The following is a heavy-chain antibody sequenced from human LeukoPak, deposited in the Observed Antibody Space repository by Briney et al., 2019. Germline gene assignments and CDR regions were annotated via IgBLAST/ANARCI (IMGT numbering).Heavy chain of an antibody. V-gene: IGHV1-2*02. J-gene: IGHJ3*01. CDR1: GYTFDENH. Sequence: GASVKVSCKASGYTFDENHIHWVRQAASQGAECMGWINPKSGATDSAQQLQGRLTMTRDTAIGTASMDLSGLRLDDTGIYYCARAGDESTGHYDSLHFWGQGTMVTVSS. CDR3: ARAGDESTGHYDSLHF. D-gene: IGHD2-8*02. CDR2: INPKSGAT.